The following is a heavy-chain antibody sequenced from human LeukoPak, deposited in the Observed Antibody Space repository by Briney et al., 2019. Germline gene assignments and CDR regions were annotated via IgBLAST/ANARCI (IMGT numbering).Heavy chain of an antibody. CDR1: AYTFAGYY. J-gene: IGHJ4*02. CDR2: INLKSGGT. V-gene: IGHV1-2*02. D-gene: IGHD3-9*01. Sequence: ASVKVSCKASAYTFAGYYMHWVRQAPGQGLEWMGWINLKSGGTNYAQKFQGRVTMTRDTSISTAYMELSRLRSDDTAVYYCARSPHILTGENFDYWGQGTLVTVSS. CDR3: ARSPHILTGENFDY.